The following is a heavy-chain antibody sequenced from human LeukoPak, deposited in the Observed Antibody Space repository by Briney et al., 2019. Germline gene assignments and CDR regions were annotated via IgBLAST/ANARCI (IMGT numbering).Heavy chain of an antibody. Sequence: ASVKVSCKASGYTFTGYYMHWVRQAPGQGLEWMGRINPNSGGTNYAQKFQGRVTMTRDTSISTAYMELSRLRSDDTAVYYCAIVRGDRDYYYMDVWGKGTMVTVSS. J-gene: IGHJ6*03. CDR2: INPNSGGT. D-gene: IGHD3-10*01. V-gene: IGHV1-2*06. CDR3: AIVRGDRDYYYMDV. CDR1: GYTFTGYY.